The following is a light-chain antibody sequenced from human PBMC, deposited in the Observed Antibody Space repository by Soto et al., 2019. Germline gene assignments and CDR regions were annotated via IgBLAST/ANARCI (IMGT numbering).Light chain of an antibody. Sequence: QSALTQPASVSGSPGQSITISCTGTSSDVGGYNYVSWYQHYPGKAPKFIIYEVFNRPSGVSNRFSGSRSGNTASPTISGLQAEDEAEYYCNSYTSSSTFVFGTGTKLTVL. CDR2: EVF. V-gene: IGLV2-14*01. J-gene: IGLJ1*01. CDR1: SSDVGGYNY. CDR3: NSYTSSSTFV.